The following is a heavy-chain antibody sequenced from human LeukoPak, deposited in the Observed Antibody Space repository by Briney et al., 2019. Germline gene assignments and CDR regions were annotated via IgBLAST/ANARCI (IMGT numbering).Heavy chain of an antibody. CDR1: GGSISSYF. CDR2: IYASGST. CDR3: AREYSSSSGKNAFDI. J-gene: IGHJ3*02. Sequence: LETLSLTCTVSGGSISSYFWSWIRQPARKGLEWIGRIYASGSTNYNPSLKSRVTMSVDTSKNQFSLKLTSVTAADTAVYYCAREYSSSSGKNAFDIWGQGTMVTVSS. D-gene: IGHD6-6*01. V-gene: IGHV4-4*07.